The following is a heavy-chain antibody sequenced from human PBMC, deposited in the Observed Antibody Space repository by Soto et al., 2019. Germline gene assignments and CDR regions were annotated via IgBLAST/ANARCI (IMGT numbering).Heavy chain of an antibody. CDR1: GISLSTSGMC. J-gene: IGHJ3*02. D-gene: IGHD2-2*01. CDR2: IDWDDDK. Sequence: SGPTLVHPTQTLTLTCNFSGISLSTSGMCVSWISQPPGKALEWLALIDWDDDKYYSTSLKTRLTISKDTSKNQVALTMTNMDPVDTATYYCARYRSSTSCYAGAFDIWGQGTMVTVSS. V-gene: IGHV2-70*01. CDR3: ARYRSSTSCYAGAFDI.